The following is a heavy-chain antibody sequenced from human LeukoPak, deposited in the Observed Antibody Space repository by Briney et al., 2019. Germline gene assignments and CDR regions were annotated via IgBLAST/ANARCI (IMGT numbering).Heavy chain of an antibody. CDR3: ARNVVEMATNFDY. J-gene: IGHJ4*02. Sequence: SETLSLTCTVSGGSISSSSYYWGWIRQPPGKGLEWIGSIYYSGSTYYNPSLKSRVTISVDTSKNQFSLKLSSVTAADTAVYYCARNVVEMATNFDYWGQGTLVTVSS. CDR1: GGSISSSSYY. D-gene: IGHD5-24*01. CDR2: IYYSGST. V-gene: IGHV4-39*07.